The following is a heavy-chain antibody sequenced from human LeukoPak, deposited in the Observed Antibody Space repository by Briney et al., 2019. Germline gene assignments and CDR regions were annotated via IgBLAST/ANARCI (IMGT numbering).Heavy chain of an antibody. D-gene: IGHD1-26*01. V-gene: IGHV4-4*02. CDR1: GGSISSSNW. J-gene: IGHJ4*02. CDR3: ARSVGATDY. CDR2: INHSGST. Sequence: SGTLSLTCAVSGGSISSSNWWSWVRQPPGKGLEWIGEINHSGSTNYNPSLKSRVTIPVDTSKNQFSLQLSSVTAADTAVYYCARSVGATDYWGQGTLVTVSS.